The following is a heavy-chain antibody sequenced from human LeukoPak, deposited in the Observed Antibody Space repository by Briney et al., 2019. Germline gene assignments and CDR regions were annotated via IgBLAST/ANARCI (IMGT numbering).Heavy chain of an antibody. V-gene: IGHV3-48*04. CDR3: ARSKSWYSTVAFDI. J-gene: IGHJ3*02. Sequence: GGSLRLSCAVSGFNVSSIFMSWVRQAPGKGLEWVSYISSSGSITYYAESVKGRFTITRDNAKNSLYLQMNSLRAEDTALYYCARSKSWYSTVAFDIWGPGTMVTVAS. D-gene: IGHD2-15*01. CDR1: GFNVSSIF. CDR2: ISSSGSIT.